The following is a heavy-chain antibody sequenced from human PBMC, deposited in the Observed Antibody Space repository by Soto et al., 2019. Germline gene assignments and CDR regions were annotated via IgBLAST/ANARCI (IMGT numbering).Heavy chain of an antibody. CDR2: INHSGST. Sequence: PSETLSLTCAVYGGSFSGYYWSWIRQPPGKGLEWIGEINHSGSTNYNPSLKSRVTISVDTSKNQFSLKLSSVTAADTAVYYCARGSYYGSGSYYRGSGYYYMDVWGKGTTVTVSS. CDR3: ARGSYYGSGSYYRGSGYYYMDV. V-gene: IGHV4-34*01. J-gene: IGHJ6*03. D-gene: IGHD3-10*01. CDR1: GGSFSGYY.